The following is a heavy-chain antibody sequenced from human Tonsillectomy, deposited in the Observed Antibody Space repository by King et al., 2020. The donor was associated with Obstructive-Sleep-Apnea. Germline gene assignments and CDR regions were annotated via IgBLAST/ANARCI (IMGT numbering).Heavy chain of an antibody. CDR2: IYPGDSDT. D-gene: IGHD3-22*01. J-gene: IGHJ4*02. V-gene: IGHV5-51*01. CDR1: GYNFTSYW. CDR3: ARYSSGYYYGY. Sequence: QLVQSGAEVKKPGESLKISCKGSGYNFTSYWICWGRQMPGKGLEWMGIIYPGDSDTRYSPSFQGQVTISADKSSSTAYLQWGRLKASDTAMYYCARYSSGYYYGYWGQGTLVTVSS.